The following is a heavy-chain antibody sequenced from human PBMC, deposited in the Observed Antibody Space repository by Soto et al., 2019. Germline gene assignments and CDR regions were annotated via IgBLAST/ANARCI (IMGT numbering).Heavy chain of an antibody. CDR3: ARDRVGRATVVPDDAFDI. CDR2: ISGYNGKT. D-gene: IGHD2-15*01. V-gene: IGHV1-18*01. Sequence: QVQLEQSGAEVKKPGASVRVSCEVSGYSITTYGTSWVRQAPGQGLEWMGWISGYNGKTRYEQKFQCTFSLTTNASTSTAYMELKSLRFDDTAIYFCARDRVGRATVVPDDAFDIWGQGTMVTVSS. J-gene: IGHJ3*02. CDR1: GYSITTYG.